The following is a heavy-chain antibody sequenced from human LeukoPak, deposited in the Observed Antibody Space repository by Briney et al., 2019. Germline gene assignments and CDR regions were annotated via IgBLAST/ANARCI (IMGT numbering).Heavy chain of an antibody. CDR1: GLTFSRNG. Sequence: GGSLRLSCAAPGLTFSRNGMHWVRQAPGKGLEWLAFIQYDGSSKYYADSVKGRFTVSRDNSKNTLWLQMNILRVEDTAVYYCAREVSAQAIHGFDPWGQGTLVTVSS. D-gene: IGHD2-21*01. CDR2: IQYDGSSK. CDR3: AREVSAQAIHGFDP. V-gene: IGHV3-30*02. J-gene: IGHJ5*02.